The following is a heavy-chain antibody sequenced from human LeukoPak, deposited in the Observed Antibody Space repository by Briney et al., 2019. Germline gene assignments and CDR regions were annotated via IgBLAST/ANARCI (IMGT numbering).Heavy chain of an antibody. J-gene: IGHJ3*02. CDR3: ARGGGLRLPDFDI. CDR1: GGSISSYY. CDR2: IYYSGST. Sequence: PSETLSLTCTASGGSISSYYWSWIRQPPGKGLEWIGYIYYSGSTNYNPSLKSRVTISVDTSKHQLYLKLGAVTAADTAVYYCARGGGLRLPDFDIWGQGTMVTVSS. V-gene: IGHV4-59*01. D-gene: IGHD5-12*01.